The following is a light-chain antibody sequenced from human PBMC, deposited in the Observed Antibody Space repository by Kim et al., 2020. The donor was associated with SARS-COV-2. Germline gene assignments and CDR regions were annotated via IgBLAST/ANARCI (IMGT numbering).Light chain of an antibody. J-gene: IGLJ3*02. CDR2: DVS. Sequence: QSVTISCTATSSDVGGYNYVSWYQHHPGKAPKLMIYDVSKRPSGVPDRFSASESGNTASLTISGLQSEDEADYYCCSYAGSYTPWVFGGGTQLTVL. CDR1: SSDVGGYNY. CDR3: CSYAGSYTPWV. V-gene: IGLV2-11*01.